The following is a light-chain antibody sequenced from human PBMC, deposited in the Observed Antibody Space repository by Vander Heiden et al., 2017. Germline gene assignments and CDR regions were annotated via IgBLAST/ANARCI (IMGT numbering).Light chain of an antibody. Sequence: DIQMTQSPSSLSASVGDRVIITCRASQTISNFLNWFQQKVGKAPKLLIYTASTLQSGVPGRFSGTGSGTDFTLTISSLQPEDFAIYYCQQSHTFPYTFGQGTKLGI. J-gene: IGKJ2*01. V-gene: IGKV1-39*01. CDR1: QTISNF. CDR3: QQSHTFPYT. CDR2: TAS.